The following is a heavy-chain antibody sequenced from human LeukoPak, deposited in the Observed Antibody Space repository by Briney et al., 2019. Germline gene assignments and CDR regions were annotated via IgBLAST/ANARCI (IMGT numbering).Heavy chain of an antibody. V-gene: IGHV3-48*01. CDR1: GFTFSSYS. CDR3: AKAPTGTPVWGWFDP. J-gene: IGHJ5*02. CDR2: ISSSSSTI. Sequence: PGGSLSLSCAASGFTFSSYSMNWVRQAPGKGLEWVSYISSSSSTIYYADSVKGRFTISRDNSKNTLYLQMNSLRAEDTAVYYCAKAPTGTPVWGWFDPWGQGTLVTVSS. D-gene: IGHD1-1*01.